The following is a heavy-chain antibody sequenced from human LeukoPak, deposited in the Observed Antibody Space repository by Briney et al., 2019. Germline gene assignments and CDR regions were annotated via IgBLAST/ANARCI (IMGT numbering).Heavy chain of an antibody. CDR2: IIPIVGTA. Sequence: GASVKLSCTASGGTFSSYAISWVRQAPGQGLEWMGGIIPIVGTANYAQKFQGRVTITADKSTSTAYMQLSSLRSEDTAVYYCARKRGYDFGKGYYYYMDVWGKGTTVTVSS. V-gene: IGHV1-69*06. CDR1: GGTFSSYA. J-gene: IGHJ6*03. CDR3: ARKRGYDFGKGYYYYMDV. D-gene: IGHD3-3*01.